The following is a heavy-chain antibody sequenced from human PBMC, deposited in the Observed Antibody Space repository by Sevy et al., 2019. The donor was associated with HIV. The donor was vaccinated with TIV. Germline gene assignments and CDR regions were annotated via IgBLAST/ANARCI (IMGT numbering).Heavy chain of an antibody. D-gene: IGHD3-22*01. CDR1: GFTFSNYA. V-gene: IGHV3-23*01. CDR2: ISGSGGSGDKT. Sequence: GGSLRLSCAASGFTFSNYAMNWVRQAPGTGLEWVSGISGSGGSGDKTNYADSVKGRFTISRDDSKNSLYLQLNSLRAEDTAIYYCARKYDSSGYFDYWGQGTLVTVSS. J-gene: IGHJ4*02. CDR3: ARKYDSSGYFDY.